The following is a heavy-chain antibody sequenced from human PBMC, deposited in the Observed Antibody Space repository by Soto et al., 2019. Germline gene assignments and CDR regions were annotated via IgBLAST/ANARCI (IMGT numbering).Heavy chain of an antibody. CDR3: ARHSPTTIGLAPDKIRKIDY. Sequence: SLTLSGARAVYSVTSDWISWVREKTRKGLGVMGRIDPSDSYTHYSPSFQGHVTISADKSISTAYLQWSSLKASDTAMYYCARHSPTTIGLAPDKIRKIDYWGQGTLVTVSS. CDR1: VYSVTSDW. J-gene: IGHJ4*02. D-gene: IGHD1-1*01. CDR2: IDPSDSYT. V-gene: IGHV5-10-1*01.